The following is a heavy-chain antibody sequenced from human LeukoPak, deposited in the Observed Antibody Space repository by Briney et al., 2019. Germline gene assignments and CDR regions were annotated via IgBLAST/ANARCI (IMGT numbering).Heavy chain of an antibody. J-gene: IGHJ4*02. V-gene: IGHV3-48*04. Sequence: GGSLRLSCAASGFTFSSHDMNWVRQAPGKGLEWVSYISSSSSTIYYADSVKGRFTISRDNAKNSLYLQMNSLRAEDTAVYYCARDLRGVNYWGQGTLVTVSS. CDR1: GFTFSSHD. CDR2: ISSSSSTI. D-gene: IGHD3-10*01. CDR3: ARDLRGVNY.